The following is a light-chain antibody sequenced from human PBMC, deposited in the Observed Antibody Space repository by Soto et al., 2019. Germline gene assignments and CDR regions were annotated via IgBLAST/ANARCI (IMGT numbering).Light chain of an antibody. CDR2: ANN. CDR3: ASWDDSLNGYV. CDR1: RSNIGDNT. Sequence: QSVLTQPPSASGTPGQRVSISCSGGRSNIGDNTVNLYQFVRGTSPKLLIYANNQRPSGVPGRFSGSKSGTSASLDIIGLQSEDETDYFCASWDDSLNGYVFGSGTKVTVL. V-gene: IGLV1-44*01. J-gene: IGLJ1*01.